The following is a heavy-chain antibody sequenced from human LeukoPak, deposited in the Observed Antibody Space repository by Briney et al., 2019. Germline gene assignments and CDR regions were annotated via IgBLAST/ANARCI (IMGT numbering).Heavy chain of an antibody. V-gene: IGHV4-39*07. J-gene: IGHJ5*02. CDR3: ARRGALLWFGENWFDP. CDR2: IYYSGST. D-gene: IGHD3-10*01. CDR1: GGSISSSSYY. Sequence: KSSETLSLTCTVSGGSISSSSYYWGWIRQPPGKGLEWIGSIYYSGSTYYNPSLKSRVTISVDTSKNQFSLKLSSVTAADTAVYYCARRGALLWFGENWFDPWGQGTLVTVSS.